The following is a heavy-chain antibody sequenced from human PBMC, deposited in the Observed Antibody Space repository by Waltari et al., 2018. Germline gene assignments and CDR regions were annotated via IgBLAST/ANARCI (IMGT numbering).Heavy chain of an antibody. CDR2: ISVYNVNT. Sequence: QVQLVQSGAEVKKPGASVKVSCKASGYTFASHAISWVRQAPGQGLEWMGWISVYNVNTNYAQKFQDRVTRTTDTSTSTAYMELRSLRSDDTAVYYCARTSLLAVDGLNHYWGQGTLVTVSS. CDR1: GYTFASHA. CDR3: ARTSLLAVDGLNHY. V-gene: IGHV1-18*01. J-gene: IGHJ4*02. D-gene: IGHD3-3*02.